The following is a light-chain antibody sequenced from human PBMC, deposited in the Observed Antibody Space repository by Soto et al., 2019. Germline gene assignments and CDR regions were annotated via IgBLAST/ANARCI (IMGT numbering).Light chain of an antibody. Sequence: QSVLTQPRSVSGSPGQSVTISCTGSSSDVGGYSHVSWFQQHPGKAPKLMIYDVTKRPSGVPDRFSGSKSGNTASLTISGLQAEDESDDYCCSFAGTYTIFGGGTKLTVL. CDR2: DVT. J-gene: IGLJ2*01. CDR3: CSFAGTYTI. CDR1: SSDVGGYSH. V-gene: IGLV2-11*01.